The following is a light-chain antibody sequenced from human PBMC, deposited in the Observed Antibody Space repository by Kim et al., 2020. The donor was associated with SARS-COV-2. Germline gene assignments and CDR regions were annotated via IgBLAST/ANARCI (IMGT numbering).Light chain of an antibody. CDR3: CSYAGSYSV. Sequence: QSALTQPRSVSGSPGQSVTISCTGTSSDVGGYNYVSWYQQHPGKATKLMIYDVSKRPSGVPDRFSGSKSGNTASLTVSGLQAEDEADYYCCSYAGSYSVFGTGTQLTVL. V-gene: IGLV2-11*01. J-gene: IGLJ1*01. CDR2: DVS. CDR1: SSDVGGYNY.